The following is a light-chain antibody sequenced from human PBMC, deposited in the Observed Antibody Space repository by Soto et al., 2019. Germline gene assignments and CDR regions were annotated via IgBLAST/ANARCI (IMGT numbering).Light chain of an antibody. CDR2: KAS. CDR1: RNIGSW. J-gene: IGKJ4*01. V-gene: IGKV1-5*03. CDR3: QQHANYPIT. Sequence: DIQMTQSPSTLSASIGDRVTITCRASRNIGSWLAWYQQKAGKAPNLLIYKASTLETGVPSRFSGSASGTEFARTISSLQPDDFATYYCQQHANYPITFGGGTKVEI.